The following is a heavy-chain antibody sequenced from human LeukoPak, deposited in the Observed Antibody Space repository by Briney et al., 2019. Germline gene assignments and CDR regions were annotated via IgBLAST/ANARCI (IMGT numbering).Heavy chain of an antibody. D-gene: IGHD1-26*01. CDR2: IWYDGSNK. CDR3: AREKAVGATTRAFDY. J-gene: IGHJ4*02. CDR1: GFTFSSYG. Sequence: GGSLRLSCAASGFTFSSYGMHWVRQAPGKGLEGVAVIWYDGSNKYYADSVKGRFTISRDNSKNTLYLQMNSLRAEDTAVYYCAREKAVGATTRAFDYWGQGTLVTVSS. V-gene: IGHV3-33*01.